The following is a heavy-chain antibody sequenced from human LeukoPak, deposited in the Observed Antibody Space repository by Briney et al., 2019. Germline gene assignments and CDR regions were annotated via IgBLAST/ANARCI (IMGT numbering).Heavy chain of an antibody. J-gene: IGHJ4*02. CDR2: IYSSGST. Sequence: SETLSLTCSVSGGSISQYYWGWIRQPPGKRLEWMGQIYSSGSTDYNPSLKSRVTISVDTSKNQFSLKLSSVTAADTAVYYCARRPGTILDSWGQGTLVTVSS. CDR1: GGSISQYY. V-gene: IGHV4-4*07. CDR3: ARRPGTILDS. D-gene: IGHD3-3*01.